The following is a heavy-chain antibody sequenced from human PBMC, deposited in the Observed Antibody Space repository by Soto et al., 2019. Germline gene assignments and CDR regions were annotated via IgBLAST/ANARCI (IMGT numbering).Heavy chain of an antibody. CDR1: GCTFLSDP. V-gene: IGHV3-30*18. D-gene: IGHD2-2*01. CDR3: AKHPEGYCSSTRCYTYHALDV. J-gene: IGHJ6*02. CDR2: ISYDGSYK. Sequence: LRMSGATGGCTFLSDPSHLNRYAGGRATHSGAVISYDGSYKYYADSVKGRFTISRDNSKHTLYLQMSSLRVEDTAVHYCAKHPEGYCSSTRCYTYHALDVWGQGTRATDSS.